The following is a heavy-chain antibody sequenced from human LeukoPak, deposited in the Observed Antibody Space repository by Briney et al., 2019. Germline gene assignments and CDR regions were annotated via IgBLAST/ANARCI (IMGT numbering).Heavy chain of an antibody. Sequence: PGGSLRLSCAASGFTFSSYNMNWVRQAPGKGLEWVSYISWSTTTIYYADSVKGRFTISRDNAKNSLYLQMNSLRAEDTAVYYCAKVTDSSGYYNFDYWGQGTLVTASS. D-gene: IGHD3-22*01. CDR3: AKVTDSSGYYNFDY. J-gene: IGHJ4*02. V-gene: IGHV3-48*04. CDR2: ISWSTTTI. CDR1: GFTFSSYN.